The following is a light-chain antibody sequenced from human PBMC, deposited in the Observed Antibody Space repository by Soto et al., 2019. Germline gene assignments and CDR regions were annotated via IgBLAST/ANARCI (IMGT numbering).Light chain of an antibody. CDR2: EVN. CDR1: SSDVGLYNL. Sequence: QSVLTQPASVSGSPGQSITISCTGTSSDVGLYNLVSWYQQLPGKAPKLINYEVNERPSGISDRFSGSKSGNTASLTSSGLQDEDEADYYCCSYVGSSILMFGGGTKVTVL. J-gene: IGLJ3*02. CDR3: CSYVGSSILM. V-gene: IGLV2-23*02.